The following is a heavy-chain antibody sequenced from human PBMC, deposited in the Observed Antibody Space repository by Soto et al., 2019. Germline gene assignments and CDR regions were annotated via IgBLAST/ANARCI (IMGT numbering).Heavy chain of an antibody. CDR1: GFTFSSYA. D-gene: IGHD3-10*01. CDR3: AKDGAPPLWFGELGNWFDP. Sequence: GGSLRLSCAASGFTFSSYAMSWVRQAPGKGLEWVSAISGSGGSTYYADSVKGRFTISRDNSKNTLYLQMNSLRAEDTAVYYCAKDGAPPLWFGELGNWFDPWGQGTLVTVSS. CDR2: ISGSGGST. J-gene: IGHJ5*02. V-gene: IGHV3-23*01.